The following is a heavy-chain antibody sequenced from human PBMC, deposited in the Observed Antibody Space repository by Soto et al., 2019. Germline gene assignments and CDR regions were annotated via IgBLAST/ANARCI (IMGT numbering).Heavy chain of an antibody. CDR2: VYYTGST. J-gene: IGHJ4*02. CDR3: ARSVAVPGAHIDY. Sequence: SETLYLTCSVSGGSISGSYWSWIRQSPGKGLEWLGYVYYTGSTNYSPSLRSRVSISVDTSKNEFSLRLSSVTAADTAVYFCARSVAVPGAHIDYWGQGTQVTVSS. CDR1: GGSISGSY. D-gene: IGHD6-19*01. V-gene: IGHV4-59*01.